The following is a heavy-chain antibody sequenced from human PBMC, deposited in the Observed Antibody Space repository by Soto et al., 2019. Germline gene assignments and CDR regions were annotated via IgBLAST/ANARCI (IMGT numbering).Heavy chain of an antibody. CDR2: IIPIFGTA. CDR1: GGTFSSYA. V-gene: IGHV1-69*13. CDR3: ARAPLNYYDSSGYYFNCFDP. D-gene: IGHD3-22*01. J-gene: IGHJ5*02. Sequence: ASVKVSCKASGGTFSSYAISWVRQAPGQGLEWMGGIIPIFGTANYAQKFQGRVTITADESTSTAYMELSSLRSEDTAVYYCARAPLNYYDSSGYYFNCFDPWGQGTLVTVSS.